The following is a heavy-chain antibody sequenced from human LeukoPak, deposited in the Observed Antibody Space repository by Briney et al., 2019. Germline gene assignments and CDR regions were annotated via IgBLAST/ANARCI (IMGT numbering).Heavy chain of an antibody. D-gene: IGHD1-1*01. V-gene: IGHV3-66*01. CDR2: IYSGGST. CDR3: ARAPGYGAAYYFDY. Sequence: PGGSLRLSCAASGFTVSSNYMSWVRQAPGKGLEWVSVIYSGGSTYYSDSVRGRCSISRENCKNTLYLKIKSRRAEEAAGDYCARAPGYGAAYYFDYWGQGTLVTVSS. CDR1: GFTVSSNY. J-gene: IGHJ4*02.